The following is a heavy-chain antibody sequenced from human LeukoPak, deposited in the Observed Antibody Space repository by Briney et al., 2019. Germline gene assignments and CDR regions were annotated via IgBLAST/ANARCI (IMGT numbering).Heavy chain of an antibody. CDR2: IYYSGST. J-gene: IGHJ6*03. CDR3: ARDSSLVPRGYYYYMDV. CDR1: GGSISSYY. Sequence: SETPSLTCTVSGGSISSYYWSWIRQPPGKGLEWIGYIYYSGSTNYNPSLKSRVTISVDTSKNQFSLKLSPVTAADTAVYYCARDSSLVPRGYYYYMDVWGKGTTVTVSS. D-gene: IGHD3-10*01. V-gene: IGHV4-59*01.